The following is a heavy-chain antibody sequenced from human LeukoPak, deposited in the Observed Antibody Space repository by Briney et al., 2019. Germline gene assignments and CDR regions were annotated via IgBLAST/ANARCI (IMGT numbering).Heavy chain of an antibody. J-gene: IGHJ4*02. CDR2: IRYDGSNK. CDR1: GFTFSSYG. CDR3: ATGDVHTSSYQDYFDY. Sequence: QSGGSLRLSCAASGFTFSSYGMHWVRQAPGKGLEWVAFIRYDGSNKYYADSVKGRFTISRDNSKNTLYLQMNSLRAEDTAVYYCATGDVHTSSYQDYFDYWGQGTLVTVSS. D-gene: IGHD3-10*01. V-gene: IGHV3-30*02.